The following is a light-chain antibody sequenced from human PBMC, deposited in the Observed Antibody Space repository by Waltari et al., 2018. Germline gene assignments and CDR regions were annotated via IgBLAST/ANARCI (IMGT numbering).Light chain of an antibody. CDR1: SSDVGDYNY. V-gene: IGLV2-23*02. J-gene: IGLJ2*01. Sequence: QSALTQPASVSGSPGQSITISCTGTSSDVGDYNYVSWYQQHPGKAPKIILYDVIKRPSWVSNRFSGSKSGNTASLTISGLQAEDEADYYCCSYAGSSTPVVSGGGTKLTVL. CDR2: DVI. CDR3: CSYAGSSTPVV.